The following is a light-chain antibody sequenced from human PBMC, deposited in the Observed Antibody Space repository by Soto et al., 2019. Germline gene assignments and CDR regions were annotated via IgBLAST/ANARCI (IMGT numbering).Light chain of an antibody. CDR1: SSDVGSYNV. CDR3: CSYAGSSTYV. V-gene: IGLV2-23*02. Sequence: QSALTQPASVSGSPGQSITISCTGTSSDVGSYNVVSWYQHHPGKAPKLMIYDVTKRPSGVSNXFSGSKSGNTASLTISGXQAEDXXDYYCCSYAGSSTYVFGTGTKLTVL. CDR2: DVT. J-gene: IGLJ1*01.